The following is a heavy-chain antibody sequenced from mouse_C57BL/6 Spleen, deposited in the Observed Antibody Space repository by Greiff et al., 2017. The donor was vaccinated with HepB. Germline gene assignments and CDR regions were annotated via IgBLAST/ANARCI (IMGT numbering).Heavy chain of an antibody. D-gene: IGHD6-1*01. CDR3: ARQDSSLLYFDV. CDR1: GYTFTDYY. Sequence: EVQLQQSGPVLVKPGASVKMSCKASGYTFTDYYMNWVKQSHGKSLEWIGVINPYNGGTSYNQKFKGKATLTVDKSSSTAYMELNSLTSEDSAVYYCARQDSSLLYFDVWGTGTTVTVSS. CDR2: INPYNGGT. V-gene: IGHV1-19*01. J-gene: IGHJ1*03.